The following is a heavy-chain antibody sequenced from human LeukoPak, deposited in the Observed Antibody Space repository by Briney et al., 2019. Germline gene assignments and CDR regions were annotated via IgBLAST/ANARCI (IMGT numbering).Heavy chain of an antibody. D-gene: IGHD2-2*01. CDR1: GYTFISYD. J-gene: IGHJ4*02. CDR3: ARGPGCTSTSCPYYFDY. Sequence: ASVKVSCKASGYTFISYDINWVRQATGQGLEWMGWMKPNSGNTGYAQKFQGRVTTTTNTSISTAYMELSSLRSDDAAVYYCARGPGCTSTSCPYYFDYWGQGTLVTVSS. CDR2: MKPNSGNT. V-gene: IGHV1-8*03.